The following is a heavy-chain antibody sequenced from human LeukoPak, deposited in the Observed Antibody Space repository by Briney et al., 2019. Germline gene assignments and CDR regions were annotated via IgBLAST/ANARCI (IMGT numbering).Heavy chain of an antibody. J-gene: IGHJ6*04. CDR2: IYHSGST. CDR1: RGSITSTTYY. CDR3: ARQVDV. V-gene: IGHV4-39*01. Sequence: PSETLSLTCSLSRGSITSTTYYWGWIRQPPGKGLEWIGSIYHSGSTYYNPSLKSRVTISVDTSKNQFSLKLSSVTAADTAVYYCARQVDVWGKGTTVTVSS.